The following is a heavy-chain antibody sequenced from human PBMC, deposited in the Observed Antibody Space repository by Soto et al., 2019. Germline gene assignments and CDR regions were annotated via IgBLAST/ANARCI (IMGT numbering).Heavy chain of an antibody. CDR2: IDKVGTDS. CDR1: EFTFSGRS. V-gene: IGHV3-74*01. J-gene: IGHJ6*03. D-gene: IGHD3-10*01. CDR3: ARGWFGPDV. Sequence: EVQLVESGGGLVQPGGSLRLSCAASEFTFSGRSVHWVRQAPGKGLVWVSGIDKVGTDSTYADSVKGRFTSSRDNAKNTVYRQMNSLGVEDTAVYYCARGWFGPDVWGKGTTVTVSS.